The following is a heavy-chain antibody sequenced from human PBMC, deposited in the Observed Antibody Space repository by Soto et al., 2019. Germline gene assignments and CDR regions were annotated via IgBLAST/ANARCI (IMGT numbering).Heavy chain of an antibody. D-gene: IGHD3-22*01. Sequence: PGGSLRLSCAASGFTFSSYAMSWVRQAPGKGLEWVSAISGSGGSTYYADSVKGRFTISRDNSKNTLYLQMNSLRAEDTAVYYCAKYHYDSSGYPRFDPWGQGTLVTVSA. CDR1: GFTFSSYA. CDR3: AKYHYDSSGYPRFDP. V-gene: IGHV3-23*01. J-gene: IGHJ5*02. CDR2: ISGSGGST.